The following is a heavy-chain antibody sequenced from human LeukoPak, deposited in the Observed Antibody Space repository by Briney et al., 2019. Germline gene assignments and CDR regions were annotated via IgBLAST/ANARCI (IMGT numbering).Heavy chain of an antibody. V-gene: IGHV3-48*02. D-gene: IGHD5-18*01. CDR2: ISSSSSIM. CDR3: VRAVNGDTYGYGY. J-gene: IGHJ4*02. CDR1: GFTFSSCD. Sequence: GGSLRLSCAASGFTFSSCDMSWVRQAPGKGLEWVSYISSSSSIMRYADSVKGRFTVSRDNARNSLYLQLNSLRDEDTAVYYCVRAVNGDTYGYGYWGQGALVTVSS.